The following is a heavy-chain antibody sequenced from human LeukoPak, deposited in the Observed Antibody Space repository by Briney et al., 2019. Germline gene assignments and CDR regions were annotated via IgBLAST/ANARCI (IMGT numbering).Heavy chain of an antibody. CDR1: GYTFTSYG. CDR3: ARAYPRVAYCGGDCYPRAFDI. J-gene: IGHJ3*02. V-gene: IGHV1-18*01. D-gene: IGHD2-21*02. CDR2: ISAYNGNT. Sequence: GASVKVSCKASGYTFTSYGISWVRQAPGQGLEWMGWISAYNGNTNYAQKLQGRVTMTTDTSTSTAYMELRSLRSDDTAVYYCARAYPRVAYCGGDCYPRAFDIWGQGTMVTVSS.